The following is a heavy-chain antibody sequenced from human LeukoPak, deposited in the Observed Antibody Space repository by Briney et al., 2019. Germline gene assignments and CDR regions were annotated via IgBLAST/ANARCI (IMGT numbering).Heavy chain of an antibody. D-gene: IGHD4-17*01. CDR1: GGSISSGGYY. V-gene: IGHV4-31*03. J-gene: IGHJ4*02. CDR3: ARVYGDVIDY. Sequence: PSETLSLTCTVSGGSISSGGYYWSWIRQHPGKGLEWIGYIYYSGSTYYNPSLKSRVTILVDTSKNQFSLKLSSVTAADTAVYYCARVYGDVIDYWGQGTLVTVSS. CDR2: IYYSGST.